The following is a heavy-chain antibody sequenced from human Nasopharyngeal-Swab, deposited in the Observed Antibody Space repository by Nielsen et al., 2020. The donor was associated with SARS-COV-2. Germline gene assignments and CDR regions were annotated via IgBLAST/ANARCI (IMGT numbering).Heavy chain of an antibody. CDR1: GYTVTRYA. Sequence: ASVKVSCKASGYTVTRYAINWLRQAPGQGPEWMGWVATPTGNPTYAQGFTGRFVFSLDTSVATAYLHINSLKTEDTANYYCVRDQAMARPNWFDPWGQGTLVTVSS. V-gene: IGHV7-4-1*02. J-gene: IGHJ5*02. CDR3: VRDQAMARPNWFDP. D-gene: IGHD5-18*01. CDR2: VATPTGNP.